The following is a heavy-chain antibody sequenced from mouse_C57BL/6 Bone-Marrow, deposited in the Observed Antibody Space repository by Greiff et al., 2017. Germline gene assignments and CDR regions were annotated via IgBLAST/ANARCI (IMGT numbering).Heavy chain of an antibody. J-gene: IGHJ1*03. V-gene: IGHV5-15*01. CDR1: GFTFSDYG. Sequence: EVQLVESGGGLVQPGGSLKLSCAASGFTFSDYGMAWVRQAPRKGPEWVAFISNLAYSIYYADTVTGRFTISRENAKKTLYLEMSSLRSEDTAMYYCARHYYGSSWYFDVWGTGTTVTVSS. CDR2: ISNLAYSI. D-gene: IGHD1-1*01. CDR3: ARHYYGSSWYFDV.